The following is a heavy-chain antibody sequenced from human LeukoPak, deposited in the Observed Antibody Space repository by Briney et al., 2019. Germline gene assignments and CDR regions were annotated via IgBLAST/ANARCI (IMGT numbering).Heavy chain of an antibody. CDR2: INWNGGRT. CDR3: AKGGFGDPSDY. V-gene: IGHV3-20*04. D-gene: IGHD4-17*01. Sequence: GGSLRLSCAASGFTFDDYGMNWVRQAPGKGLEWVSGINWNGGRTGYADSVKGRFTISRDNAKNSLYLQMNSLRAEDTALYYCAKGGFGDPSDYWGRGTLVTVSS. CDR1: GFTFDDYG. J-gene: IGHJ4*02.